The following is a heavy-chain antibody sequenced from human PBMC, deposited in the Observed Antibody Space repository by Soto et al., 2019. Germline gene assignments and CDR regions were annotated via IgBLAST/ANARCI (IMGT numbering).Heavy chain of an antibody. Sequence: SVKVSCKASGGTFSSYAISWVRQAPGQGLEWMGGIIPIFGTANYAQKFQGRVTITADKSTSTAYMELSSLRSEDTAVYYCARDRGYDFWRGSFDYWGQGTLVTVSS. CDR3: ARDRGYDFWRGSFDY. CDR1: GGTFSSYA. CDR2: IIPIFGTA. D-gene: IGHD3-3*01. J-gene: IGHJ4*02. V-gene: IGHV1-69*06.